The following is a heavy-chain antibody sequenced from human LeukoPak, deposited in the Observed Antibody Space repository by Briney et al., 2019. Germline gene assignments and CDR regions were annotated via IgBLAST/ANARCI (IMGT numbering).Heavy chain of an antibody. V-gene: IGHV1-18*01. CDR2: ISAYNGNT. J-gene: IGHJ5*02. CDR1: GYTFTSYG. CDR3: ARGAQYSSSYNP. D-gene: IGHD6-13*01. Sequence: ASVKVSCNASGYTFTSYGISWVRQAPGQGLEWMGWISAYNGNTNYAQKLQGRVTMTTDTPTSTAYMELSSLRSEDTAVYYCARGAQYSSSYNPWGQGTPVTVSS.